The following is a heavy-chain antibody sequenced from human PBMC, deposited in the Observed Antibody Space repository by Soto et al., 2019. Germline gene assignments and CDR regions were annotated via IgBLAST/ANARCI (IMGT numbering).Heavy chain of an antibody. Sequence: EVQLVESGGGLVQPGGSLRLCCAASGFTLSDHYMDWVRQAPGKGLEWVGRTRNKANGYTTEYAASVKGRFTISRDDSKNSLYLQMNSLITEDTAVYYCATEPQLTSVTVFDYWGQGTPVTVSS. D-gene: IGHD4-17*01. CDR3: ATEPQLTSVTVFDY. CDR2: TRNKANGYTT. J-gene: IGHJ4*02. CDR1: GFTLSDHY. V-gene: IGHV3-72*01.